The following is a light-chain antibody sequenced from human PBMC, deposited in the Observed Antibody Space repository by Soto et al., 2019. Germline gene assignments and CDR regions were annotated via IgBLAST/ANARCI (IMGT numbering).Light chain of an antibody. CDR1: QSISPW. CDR2: GAS. J-gene: IGKJ4*01. CDR3: QQRSSWPLT. V-gene: IGKV1-5*01. Sequence: DIQTTWSSSTLSASAGDRVTIACRASQSISPWLAWYQQKPGEAPKLLIYGASRLEGGVPSRFSGSGAGADFTLTISSLHPADFAIYYCQQRSSWPLTFGGGTKV.